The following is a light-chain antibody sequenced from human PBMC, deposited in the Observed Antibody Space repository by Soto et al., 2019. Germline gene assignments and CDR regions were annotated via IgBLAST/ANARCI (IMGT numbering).Light chain of an antibody. V-gene: IGKV3-20*01. CDR2: GAS. CDR1: QSVSSSY. Sequence: EIVLTQSPGTLSLSPGERATLSCRASQSVSSSYLAWYQQKPGQAPRLLIYGASGRATGIPDRVSGSGSGTDFTLTISRLEPEDFAVYYCQQYGSSPRMYTFGQGTTLEIK. CDR3: QQYGSSPRMYT. J-gene: IGKJ2*01.